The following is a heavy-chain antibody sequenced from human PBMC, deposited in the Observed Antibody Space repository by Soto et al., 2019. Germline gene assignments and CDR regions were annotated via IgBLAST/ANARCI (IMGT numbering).Heavy chain of an antibody. V-gene: IGHV1-18*01. D-gene: IGHD3-16*01. CDR2: ISAYNGNT. CDR1: GYTFTSYG. J-gene: IGHJ4*02. Sequence: GASVKVSCKASGYTFTSYGISWVRQAPGQGLEWMGWISAYNGNTNYAQKLQGRVTMTTDTSTSTANMELRSLRSDDTAVYYCARDPPRFFVLGGSGYFDYWGQGTLVTVSS. CDR3: ARDPPRFFVLGGSGYFDY.